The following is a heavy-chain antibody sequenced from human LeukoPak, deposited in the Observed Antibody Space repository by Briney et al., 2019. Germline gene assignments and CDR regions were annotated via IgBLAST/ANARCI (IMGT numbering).Heavy chain of an antibody. J-gene: IGHJ6*03. Sequence: GASVKVSCKTSGHRINTFGISWVRQAPGQGLEWIGWMSSDNGNTNYADKFQGRVTITRDTSRTTAYMELRSLRSDDTAVYFCANVAKGRYFFYYMDVWGAGTTVTVSS. CDR2: MSSDNGNT. CDR1: GHRINTFG. V-gene: IGHV1-18*01. CDR3: ANVAKGRYFFYYMDV. D-gene: IGHD5-12*01.